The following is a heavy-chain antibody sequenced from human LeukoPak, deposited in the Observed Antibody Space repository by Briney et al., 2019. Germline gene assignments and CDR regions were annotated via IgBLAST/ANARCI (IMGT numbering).Heavy chain of an antibody. D-gene: IGHD7-27*01. CDR1: GFTFSSYW. CDR3: GRFTRSGDSVY. Sequence: PGGSLRLSCAASGFTFSSYWMSWVRMAPGKRLEWVANIKQDGSEKQYVDSVKGRLALSRDNAENSLYLQMNSLKAEGTAVYYCGRFTRSGDSVYWGKGTLVTVSS. J-gene: IGHJ4*02. CDR2: IKQDGSEK. V-gene: IGHV3-7*04.